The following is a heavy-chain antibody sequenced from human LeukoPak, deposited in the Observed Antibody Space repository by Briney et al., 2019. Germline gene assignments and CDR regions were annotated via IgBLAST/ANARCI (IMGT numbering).Heavy chain of an antibody. Sequence: GGSLRLSCAASGFTFSSYAMSWVRQAPGKGLEWVSAISGSGGSTYYADSVKGRFTISRDNSKNTLYPQMNSLRAEDTAVYYCAKIDGMATTGIDYWGQGTLVTVSS. D-gene: IGHD5-24*01. J-gene: IGHJ4*02. CDR2: ISGSGGST. CDR1: GFTFSSYA. V-gene: IGHV3-23*01. CDR3: AKIDGMATTGIDY.